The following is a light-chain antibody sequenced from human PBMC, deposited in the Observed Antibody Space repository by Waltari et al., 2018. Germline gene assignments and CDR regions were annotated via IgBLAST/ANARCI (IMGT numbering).Light chain of an antibody. CDR3: QHYDVSLYT. CDR2: GAS. Sequence: IVLTQSPGTLSLFPGERVTLSCRASQSVSSTYLTLYQQKPGQAPRLLIYGASSRATGIPDRFSASGSGTDFTLTISRLDPEDFAVYYCQHYDVSLYTFGQGTKLEIK. V-gene: IGKV3-20*01. CDR1: QSVSSTY. J-gene: IGKJ2*01.